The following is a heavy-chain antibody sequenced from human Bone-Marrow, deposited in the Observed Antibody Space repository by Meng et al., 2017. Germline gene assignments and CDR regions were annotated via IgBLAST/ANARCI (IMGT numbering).Heavy chain of an antibody. J-gene: IGHJ4*02. V-gene: IGHV3-20*04. CDR3: ARDLRKVRGVRGFDY. D-gene: IGHD3-10*01. CDR2: INWNGAST. Sequence: GESLKISCAASGYTFDDYGMSWVRQAPGKGLEWVSGINWNGASTGYADSVKGRFTISRDNAKNSLYLQMNSLRAEDTALYYCARDLRKVRGVRGFDYWGQGTLVTVSS. CDR1: GYTFDDYG.